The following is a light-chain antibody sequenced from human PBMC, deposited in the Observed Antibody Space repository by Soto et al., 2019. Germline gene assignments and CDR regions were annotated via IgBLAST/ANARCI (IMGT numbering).Light chain of an antibody. Sequence: DIQMTQSPSSLSASVGDRVTITCRASQSISSYLNWYQQKPGQAPKLLIYAASSLQSGVPSRFSGSGSGTDYTLTISSLQPEYFATYYCQHSYSTPTFGQGTKLEIK. J-gene: IGKJ2*01. CDR1: QSISSY. CDR2: AAS. CDR3: QHSYSTPT. V-gene: IGKV1-39*01.